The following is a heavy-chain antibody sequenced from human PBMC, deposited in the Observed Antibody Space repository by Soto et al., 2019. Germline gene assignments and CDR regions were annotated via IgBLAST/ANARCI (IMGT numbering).Heavy chain of an antibody. CDR2: ISSSSSYI. CDR1: GFTFSSYS. V-gene: IGHV3-21*01. D-gene: IGHD3-9*01. J-gene: IGHJ3*02. CDR3: ARVGYDILTGPRAFDI. Sequence: GGSLRLSCAASGFTFSSYSMNWVRQAPGKGLEWVSSISSSSSYIYYADSVKGRFTISRDNAKNSLYLQMNSLRAEDTAVYYCARVGYDILTGPRAFDIWGQGTRVTGS.